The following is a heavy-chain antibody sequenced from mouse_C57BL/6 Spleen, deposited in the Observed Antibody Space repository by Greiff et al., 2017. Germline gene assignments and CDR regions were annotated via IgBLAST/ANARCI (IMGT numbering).Heavy chain of an antibody. CDR1: GYTFTNYE. CDR2: IDPETGGT. V-gene: IGHV1-15*01. D-gene: IGHD2-1*01. Sequence: VKLMESGAELVRPGASVTLSCKASGYTFTNYEMHWVKQTPVHGLEWIGAIDPETGGTAYNQKFKGKAILTADKSSSTAYMELRSLTSEDSAVYYCTSGYYGNYGYFDVWGTGTTVTVSS. J-gene: IGHJ1*03. CDR3: TSGYYGNYGYFDV.